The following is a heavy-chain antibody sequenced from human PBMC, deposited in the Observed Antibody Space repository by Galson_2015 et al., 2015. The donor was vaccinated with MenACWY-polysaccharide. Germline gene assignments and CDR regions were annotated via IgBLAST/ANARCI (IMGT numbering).Heavy chain of an antibody. J-gene: IGHJ6*02. CDR3: ARDSPDIVVVPAALLGGMDV. CDR1: GYTFTSYY. CDR2: INPSGGST. V-gene: IGHV1-46*03. D-gene: IGHD2-2*01. Sequence: SVKVSCKASGYTFTSYYMHWVRQAPGQGLEWMGIINPSGGSTSYAQKFQGRVTMTRDTSTSTVYMELSSLRSEDTAVYYCARDSPDIVVVPAALLGGMDVWGQGTTVTVSS.